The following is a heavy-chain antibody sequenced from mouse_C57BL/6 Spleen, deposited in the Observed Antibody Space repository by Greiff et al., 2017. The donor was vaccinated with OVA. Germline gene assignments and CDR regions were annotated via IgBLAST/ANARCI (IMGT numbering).Heavy chain of an antibody. V-gene: IGHV1-82*01. D-gene: IGHD1-1*01. CDR2: IYPGDGDT. Sequence: VQLQQSGPELVKPGASVKISCKASGYAFSSPWMNWVKQRPGKGLEWIGRIYPGDGDTNYNGKFKGKATLTADKSSSTAYMHLSSLTSEDSAVYFCARGYYYGYFDVWGTGTTVTVSS. J-gene: IGHJ1*03. CDR3: ARGYYYGYFDV. CDR1: GYAFSSPW.